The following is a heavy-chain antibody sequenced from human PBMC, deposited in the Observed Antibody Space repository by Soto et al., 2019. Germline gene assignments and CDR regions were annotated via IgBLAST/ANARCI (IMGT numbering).Heavy chain of an antibody. Sequence: SGPTLVNPTETLTLTCTVSGFSLSNARMGVSWIRQPPGKALEWLALIDWDDDKYYSTSLKTRLTISKDTSKNQVVLTMTNMDPADTATYYCARIRVDSSSWYGGYYYYGMDVWGQGTTVTVSS. CDR3: ARIRVDSSSWYGGYYYYGMDV. CDR2: IDWDDDK. D-gene: IGHD6-13*01. CDR1: GFSLSNARMG. V-gene: IGHV2-70*01. J-gene: IGHJ6*02.